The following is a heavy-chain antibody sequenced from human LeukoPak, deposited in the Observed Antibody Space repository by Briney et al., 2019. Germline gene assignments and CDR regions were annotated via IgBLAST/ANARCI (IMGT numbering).Heavy chain of an antibody. CDR2: IYSGGST. CDR1: GFTVSSNY. J-gene: IGHJ6*03. V-gene: IGHV3-53*01. D-gene: IGHD3-16*02. CDR3: PSDSRRYRRPYYYMDV. Sequence: QAGGSLRLSCAASGFTVSSNYMSWVRQAPGKGLEWVSVIYSGGSTYYADSVKGRFTISRDNSKTDLYLQMNSQRAEDTDVYHLPSDSRRYRRPYYYMDVWGTGTTVTVSS.